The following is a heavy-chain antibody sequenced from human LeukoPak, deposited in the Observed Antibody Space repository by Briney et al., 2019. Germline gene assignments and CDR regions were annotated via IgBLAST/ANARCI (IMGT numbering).Heavy chain of an antibody. Sequence: GASVKVSFKVSGYRFTELSRHWVRQAPGKGLEWLGGFDLVHGNTIYAQKFQGRVTMTEDTSTDTSYMELSSLGSEGTAVYFCTAGRAYSLLDFWGQGTLVIVSS. D-gene: IGHD5-18*01. CDR1: GYRFTELS. CDR3: TAGRAYSLLDF. V-gene: IGHV1-24*01. CDR2: FDLVHGNT. J-gene: IGHJ4*02.